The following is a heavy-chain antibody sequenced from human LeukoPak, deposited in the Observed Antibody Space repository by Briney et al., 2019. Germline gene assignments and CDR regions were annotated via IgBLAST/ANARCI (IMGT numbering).Heavy chain of an antibody. J-gene: IGHJ5*02. Sequence: ASVKVSCKASGYTFTGYYMHWVRQAPGQGLEWMGWINPKSGGTNYAQKFQGRVTMTRDTSISTAYMELSRLRSDDTAVYYCARGDIVVVPAARNWFDPWGQGTLVTVSS. CDR2: INPKSGGT. D-gene: IGHD2-2*01. V-gene: IGHV1-2*02. CDR3: ARGDIVVVPAARNWFDP. CDR1: GYTFTGYY.